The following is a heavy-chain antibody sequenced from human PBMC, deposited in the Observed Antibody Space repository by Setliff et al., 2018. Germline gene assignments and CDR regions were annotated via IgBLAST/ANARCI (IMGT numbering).Heavy chain of an antibody. Sequence: ASVKVSCKASGYTFTGYYMYWVRQAPGQGLEWMGRINPSSGATIYAQKFQGRVTMTSDTSISTAYMELGRLGSDDTAVYFCARDGGGDSDAFDIWGQGTMVTVSS. D-gene: IGHD3-16*01. V-gene: IGHV1-2*06. CDR1: GYTFTGYY. CDR3: ARDGGGDSDAFDI. J-gene: IGHJ3*02. CDR2: INPSSGAT.